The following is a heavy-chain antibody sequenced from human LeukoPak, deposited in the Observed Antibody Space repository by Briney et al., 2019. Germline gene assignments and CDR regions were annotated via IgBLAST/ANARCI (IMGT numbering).Heavy chain of an antibody. CDR3: AKGRGYCTGGSCYSDY. Sequence: GGSLRLSCTASGFTFSNYAMSWVRQAPGKGLEWVSTISGSDGSTYYADSVKGRFTISRDNSKNTLYLQMNSLRVEDTAIYYCAKGRGYCTGGSCYSDYWGQGTLVTVSP. D-gene: IGHD2-15*01. CDR2: ISGSDGST. CDR1: GFTFSNYA. V-gene: IGHV3-23*01. J-gene: IGHJ4*02.